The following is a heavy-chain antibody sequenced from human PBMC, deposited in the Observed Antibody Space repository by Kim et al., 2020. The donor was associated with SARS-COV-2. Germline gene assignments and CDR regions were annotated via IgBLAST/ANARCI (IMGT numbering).Heavy chain of an antibody. V-gene: IGHV4-59*01. Sequence: SETLSLTCTVSGGSINSFYWSWTRQPPGKGLEWIGYISYIGNTNYNPSLKSRVTISVDTSKNQFSLKLSSVTAADTAVYYCARASGTVTTFYYHGIDVWGQGTTVTVSS. CDR1: GGSINSFY. CDR2: ISYIGNT. CDR3: ARASGTVTTFYYHGIDV. D-gene: IGHD4-4*01. J-gene: IGHJ6*02.